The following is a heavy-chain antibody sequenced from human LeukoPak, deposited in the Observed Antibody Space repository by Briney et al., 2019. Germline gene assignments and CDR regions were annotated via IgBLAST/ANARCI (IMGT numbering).Heavy chain of an antibody. CDR2: ISYDGSNK. J-gene: IGHJ6*02. D-gene: IGHD2-15*01. V-gene: IGHV3-30-3*01. CDR3: AREYCSGGSCYGYYYYGMDV. CDR1: GFTFSSYW. Sequence: GGSLRLSSAASGFTFSSYWMDWVCQAPGKGLEWVAVISYDGSNKYYADSVKGRFTISRDNSKNTLYLQMNSLRAEDTAVYYCAREYCSGGSCYGYYYYGMDVWGQGTTVTVSS.